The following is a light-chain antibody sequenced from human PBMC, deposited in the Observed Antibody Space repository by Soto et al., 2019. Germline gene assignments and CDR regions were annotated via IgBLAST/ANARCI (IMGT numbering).Light chain of an antibody. Sequence: DIQMTQSPSSLSASVGDRVTVTCRTSHIVDTSLNWYQQKPGKAPKLLIYAASSVQSGVPARLSGSGSATFFTLTIHNLQHDDFDTYFCQQNHSIPPTFGPGTKVDIK. CDR3: QQNHSIPPT. J-gene: IGKJ2*01. V-gene: IGKV1-39*01. CDR1: HIVDTS. CDR2: AAS.